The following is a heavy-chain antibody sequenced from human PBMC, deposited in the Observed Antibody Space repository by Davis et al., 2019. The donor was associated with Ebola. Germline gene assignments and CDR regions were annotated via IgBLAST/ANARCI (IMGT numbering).Heavy chain of an antibody. CDR2: INPNSGDT. CDR3: ARDRVCSGATCYAYFDF. D-gene: IGHD2-15*01. CDR1: GYTFTGYY. V-gene: IGHV1-2*04. J-gene: IGHJ4*02. Sequence: AASVKVSCKASGYTFTGYYIHWVRQAPGQGLEWMGWINPNSGDTKYSQKFQGWVTMTRDTPISTAHMELSRLTSDDTAVYYCARDRVCSGATCYAYFDFWGQGTLVTVSS.